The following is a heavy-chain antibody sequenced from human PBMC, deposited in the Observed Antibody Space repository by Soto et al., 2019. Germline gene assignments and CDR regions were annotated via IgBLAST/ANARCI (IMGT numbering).Heavy chain of an antibody. CDR1: GGSISSSTYS. Sequence: PSETLSLTCTVSGGSISSSTYSFVCIRQPPGKGLEWIGSIYYSGSTYYNPSLRSRVTISVDTSKNQFSLKLNSVTAADTAVYYCARPILGSTDFDYWGQGTLVTVSS. CDR2: IYYSGST. V-gene: IGHV4-39*01. J-gene: IGHJ4*02. CDR3: ARPILGSTDFDY. D-gene: IGHD1-26*01.